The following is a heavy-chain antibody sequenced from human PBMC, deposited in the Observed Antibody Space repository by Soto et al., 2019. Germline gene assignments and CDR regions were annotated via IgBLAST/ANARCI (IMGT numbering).Heavy chain of an antibody. CDR2: ISWNSGSI. D-gene: IGHD3-3*01. J-gene: IGHJ4*02. Sequence: PGGSLRLSCAASGFTFDDYAMHWVRQAPGKGLEWVSGISWNSGSIGYADSVKGRFTISRDNAKNSLYLQMNSLRAEDTALYYCVKDTYDFWSGPFDYWGQGTLVTVSS. CDR1: GFTFDDYA. V-gene: IGHV3-9*01. CDR3: VKDTYDFWSGPFDY.